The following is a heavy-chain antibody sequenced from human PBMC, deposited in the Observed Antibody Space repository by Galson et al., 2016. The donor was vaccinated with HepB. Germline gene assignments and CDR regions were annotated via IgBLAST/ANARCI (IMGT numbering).Heavy chain of an antibody. CDR3: ARPVGRGAYAY. D-gene: IGHD1-26*01. V-gene: IGHV4-39*01. CDR1: GDSITSSGYY. CDR2: IRSDGST. Sequence: SETLSLTCSVSGDSITSSGYYWGWIRQPPGKGLEWIGSIRSDGSTYYSPSLKSRVTISVDTSKNQFSLRSTSVTAADTAVYYCARPVGRGAYAYWGQGTLVTVSS. J-gene: IGHJ4*02.